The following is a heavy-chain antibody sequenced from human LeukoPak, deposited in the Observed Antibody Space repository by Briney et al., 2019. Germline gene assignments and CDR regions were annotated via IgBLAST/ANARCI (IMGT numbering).Heavy chain of an antibody. CDR2: IQHDRRKDGCNE. J-gene: IGHJ4*02. D-gene: IGHD5-24*01. CDR3: AKGDG. CDR1: GFTFRNYG. V-gene: IGHV3-30*02. Sequence: GGPLRLSCAASGFTFRNYGMHWVRQAPGKGLEWVAFIQHDRRKDGCNEYYADSVRGRFTIFRDNSRNTVYLQMTSLRVDDTAIYYCAKGDGWGQGTLVTVSS.